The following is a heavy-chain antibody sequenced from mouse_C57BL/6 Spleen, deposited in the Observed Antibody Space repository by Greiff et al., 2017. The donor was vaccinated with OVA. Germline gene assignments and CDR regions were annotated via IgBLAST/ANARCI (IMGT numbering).Heavy chain of an antibody. CDR2: IDPSDSYT. D-gene: IGHD2-12*01. CDR1: GYTFTSYW. J-gene: IGHJ2*01. CDR3: ARSGTPYDLDY. Sequence: QVQLQQPGAELVMPGASVKLSCKASGYTFTSYWMHWVKQRPGQGLEWIGEIDPSDSYTNYNQKFKGKSTLTVDKSSSTAYMQLSSLTSEDSAVYYCARSGTPYDLDYWGQGTTLTVSS. V-gene: IGHV1-69*01.